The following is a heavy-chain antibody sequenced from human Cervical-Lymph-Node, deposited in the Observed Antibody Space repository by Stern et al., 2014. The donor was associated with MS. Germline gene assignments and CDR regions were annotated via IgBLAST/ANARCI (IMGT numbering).Heavy chain of an antibody. CDR1: GFSLSTSGMC. V-gene: IGHV2-70*11. CDR2: IDWDDDE. CDR3: ARTMAGGSSGPRVDY. J-gene: IGHJ4*02. D-gene: IGHD3-22*01. Sequence: ESGPALVKSTQTLTLTCTFSGFSLSTSGMCVTWIRQPPGKALEWLARIDWDDDEYYTTYLKTRLTISKDTSKNQVVLTMINMDPVDTATYYCARTMAGGSSGPRVDYWGQGILVTVSS.